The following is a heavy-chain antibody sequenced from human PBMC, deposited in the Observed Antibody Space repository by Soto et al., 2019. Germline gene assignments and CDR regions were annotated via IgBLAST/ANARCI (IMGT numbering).Heavy chain of an antibody. Sequence: SETLSLTCAVSGGSSSSGGYSWSWIRQPPGKGLEWIGYIYHSGSTYYNPSLKSRVTISVDTSKNQFSLKLSSVTAADTAVYYCARVGGINWFDPWGQGTLVTVSS. D-gene: IGHD3-16*01. CDR1: GGSSSSGGYS. V-gene: IGHV4-30-2*05. J-gene: IGHJ5*02. CDR2: IYHSGST. CDR3: ARVGGINWFDP.